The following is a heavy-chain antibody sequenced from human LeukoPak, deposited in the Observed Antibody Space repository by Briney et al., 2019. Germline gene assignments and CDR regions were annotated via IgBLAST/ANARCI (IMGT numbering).Heavy chain of an antibody. CDR1: GFTFSSYA. CDR3: ARDQYSYAHAAH. D-gene: IGHD5-18*01. J-gene: IGHJ4*02. CDR2: IYSGGTT. V-gene: IGHV3-66*01. Sequence: GRSLRLSCAASGFTFSSYAMHWVRQGPGKGLEWVSVIYSGGTTYYADSVKGRFTISRDNSKNTLHLQMNSLRAEDTAVYYCARDQYSYAHAAHWGQGTLVTVSS.